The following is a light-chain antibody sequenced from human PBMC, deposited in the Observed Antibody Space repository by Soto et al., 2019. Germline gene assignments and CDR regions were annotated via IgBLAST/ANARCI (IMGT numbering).Light chain of an antibody. CDR1: QSVSSNY. CDR3: QQYGRSSLT. Sequence: EIVLTQSPGTLSLSPGERATLSCRASQSVSSNYLAWYQQKPGQAPRLLIYGASNKATGIPDRFSGRGSGTDFSLTISRLEPEDFAVYYCQQYGRSSLTFGGGTKVEIK. J-gene: IGKJ4*01. CDR2: GAS. V-gene: IGKV3-20*01.